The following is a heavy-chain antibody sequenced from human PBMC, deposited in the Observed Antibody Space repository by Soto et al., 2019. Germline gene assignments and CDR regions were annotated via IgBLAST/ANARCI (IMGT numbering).Heavy chain of an antibody. J-gene: IGHJ4*02. V-gene: IGHV1-69*04. CDR2: IIPILGIA. CDR3: ARDLAPDYDSWSGYYVDFDD. CDR1: GGTFSSYT. Sequence: GASVKVSCKASGGTFSSYTISWVRQAPGQGLEWMGRIIPILGIANYAQKFQGRVTITADKSTSTAYMELSSLRSEDTAVYYCARDLAPDYDSWSGYYVDFDDVGQGTLVTVPS. D-gene: IGHD3-3*01.